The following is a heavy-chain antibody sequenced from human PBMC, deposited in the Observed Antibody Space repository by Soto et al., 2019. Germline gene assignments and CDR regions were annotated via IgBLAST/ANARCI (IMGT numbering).Heavy chain of an antibody. CDR2: ISYDGSNK. CDR3: AKDGIGYCSSTSCYVSSEIDY. D-gene: IGHD2-2*01. V-gene: IGHV3-30*18. CDR1: GFTFSSYW. J-gene: IGHJ4*02. Sequence: PGGSLRLSCAASGFTFSSYWMSWVRQAPGKGLEGVAVISYDGSNKYYADSVKGRFTIPRDNSKNTLYPQMNSLRAEDTAVYYCAKDGIGYCSSTSCYVSSEIDYWGQGTLVTVSS.